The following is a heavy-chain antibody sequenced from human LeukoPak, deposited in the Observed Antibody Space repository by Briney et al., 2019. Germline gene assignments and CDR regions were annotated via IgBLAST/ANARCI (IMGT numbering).Heavy chain of an antibody. CDR1: GFTFRTYA. Sequence: AGGSLRLSCAASGFTFRTYAMSWVRQAPGKGLEWVSGISDSGDGTYYAESVKGRFTISRDNSKNTVFLQMNSLRADDTAKYYCAKGNSGYNSGYYYHFFDYWGQGTLVTVSS. V-gene: IGHV3-23*01. J-gene: IGHJ4*02. D-gene: IGHD5-12*01. CDR2: ISDSGDGT. CDR3: AKGNSGYNSGYYYHFFDY.